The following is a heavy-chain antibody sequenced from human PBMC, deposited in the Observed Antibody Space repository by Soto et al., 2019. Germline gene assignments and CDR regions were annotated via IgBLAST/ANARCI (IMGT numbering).Heavy chain of an antibody. CDR3: ARMSIAARYYYYGMDV. J-gene: IGHJ6*02. D-gene: IGHD6-6*01. Sequence: SQTLSLTCAISGDSVSSNSAAWDWIRQSPSRGLECLGRTYYRSKWYNDYAVSVKSRITINPDTSKNQFSLQLNSVTPEDTAVYYCARMSIAARYYYYGMDVWGQGTTVTV. CDR2: TYYRSKWYN. CDR1: GDSVSSNSAA. V-gene: IGHV6-1*01.